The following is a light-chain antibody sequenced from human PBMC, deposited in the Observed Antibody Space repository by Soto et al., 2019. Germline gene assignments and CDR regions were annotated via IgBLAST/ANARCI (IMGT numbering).Light chain of an antibody. J-gene: IGKJ3*01. Sequence: EIVMTQSPATLSVSPGERATLSCRASQSVTTNLAWYQQKPGQAPRLLIYGASTRATGVPARFRGSGSGTEFTLTIRSRQSEDLAVYYCQQFHNWPLLTFGPGTKVELK. CDR1: QSVTTN. V-gene: IGKV3-15*01. CDR3: QQFHNWPLLT. CDR2: GAS.